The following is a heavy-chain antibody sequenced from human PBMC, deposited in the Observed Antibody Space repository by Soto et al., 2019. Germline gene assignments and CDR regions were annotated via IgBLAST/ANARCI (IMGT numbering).Heavy chain of an antibody. J-gene: IGHJ4*02. CDR1: GGSIGNYF. V-gene: IGHV4-59*01. D-gene: IGHD2-21*02. Sequence: QVQLQESGPGLMKPSETLSLTCYVSGGSIGNYFWTWIRQPPGKGLEWIGYIYNSGSTSYNPSLKSRVTMSVDTSKNHFSLKVSSVTAADTAVYYWARDFVCSGEDCYSGYAYWGQGILVTVSS. CDR2: IYNSGST. CDR3: ARDFVCSGEDCYSGYAY.